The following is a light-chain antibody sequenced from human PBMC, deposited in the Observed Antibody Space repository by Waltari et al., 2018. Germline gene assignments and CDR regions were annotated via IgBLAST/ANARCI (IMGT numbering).Light chain of an antibody. CDR1: RPNIRAWYH. J-gene: IGLJ3*02. Sequence: QSVLTHPPPVSGAPAQRVTISCTGGRPNIRAWYHLHPIPQVPGTSPKLLIFDNSDRPSGVPDRFSGSKSGTSASLAITGLQAEDEADYYCQSYDSSLDSWVFGGGTKLTVL. CDR2: DNS. V-gene: IGLV1-40*01. CDR3: QSYDSSLDSWV.